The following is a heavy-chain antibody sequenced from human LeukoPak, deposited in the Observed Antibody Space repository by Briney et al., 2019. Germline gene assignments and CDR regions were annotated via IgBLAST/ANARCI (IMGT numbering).Heavy chain of an antibody. CDR1: GGSISSGNYY. CDR3: ASYGSGSYRFDP. Sequence: SETLSLTCTVSGGSISSGNYYWSRIRQHPGKGLEWIGYIHHSGSTYYNPSLKSRVIISVDTSKNQFSLKLNSVTAADTAVYYCASYGSGSYRFDPWGQGTLVTVSS. V-gene: IGHV4-31*03. CDR2: IHHSGST. J-gene: IGHJ5*02. D-gene: IGHD3-10*01.